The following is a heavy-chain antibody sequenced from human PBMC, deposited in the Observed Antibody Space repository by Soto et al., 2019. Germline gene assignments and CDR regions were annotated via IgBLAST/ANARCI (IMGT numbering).Heavy chain of an antibody. D-gene: IGHD6-13*01. Sequence: SETLSLTCTVSGGSISSSSYYWGWIRQPPGKGLEWIGNIYYSGSTNYNPSLKSRVTISVDTSKNQFSLKLSSVTAADTAVYYCARGVEYSSSWYEVAYFDYWGQGTLVTVSS. CDR3: ARGVEYSSSWYEVAYFDY. J-gene: IGHJ4*02. V-gene: IGHV4-39*07. CDR1: GGSISSSSYY. CDR2: IYYSGST.